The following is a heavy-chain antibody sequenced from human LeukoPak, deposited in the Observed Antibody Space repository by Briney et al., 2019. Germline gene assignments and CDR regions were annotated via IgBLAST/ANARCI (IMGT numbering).Heavy chain of an antibody. CDR3: ARVTGRIQIWPQPFGDGMDV. CDR1: GFTFSSYA. CDR2: ISDSGGRT. D-gene: IGHD5-18*01. Sequence: GGSLRLSCAASGFTFSSYAMSWVRQAPGKGLEWVSVISDSGGRTYSAASVKGRFTISREDSKNTLYLQMNSLRAEDTAIYYCARVTGRIQIWPQPFGDGMDVWGQGTTVTVSS. V-gene: IGHV3-23*01. J-gene: IGHJ6*02.